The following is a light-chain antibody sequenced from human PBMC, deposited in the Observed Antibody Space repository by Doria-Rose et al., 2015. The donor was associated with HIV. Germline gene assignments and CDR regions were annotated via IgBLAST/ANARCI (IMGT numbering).Light chain of an antibody. CDR3: HQYGTSWT. CDR2: DGS. CDR1: QSFSSTY. Sequence: EIALTQSPGTLSLSPGERATLSCRASQSFSSTYLAWYQQKPGQAPSLLIYDGSTRATGTEAVWDASGSGTDFTLTINRLEPEDFALYYCHQYGTSWTFGPGTKVEI. V-gene: IGKV3-20*01. J-gene: IGKJ1*01.